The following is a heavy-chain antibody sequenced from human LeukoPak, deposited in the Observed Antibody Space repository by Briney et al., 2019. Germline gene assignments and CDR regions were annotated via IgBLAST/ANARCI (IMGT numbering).Heavy chain of an antibody. CDR1: GFTFSSYA. J-gene: IGHJ5*02. CDR3: ARDDCSGGTCYPDP. V-gene: IGHV3-23*01. D-gene: IGHD2-15*01. Sequence: GGSLRLSCAASGFTFSSYAMSWVRQAPGKGLEWVSAISGSGGSTYYADSVKGRFTISRDNSKNTLYLQMNSLRAEDTALYYCARDDCSGGTCYPDPWGQGTLVIVSS. CDR2: ISGSGGST.